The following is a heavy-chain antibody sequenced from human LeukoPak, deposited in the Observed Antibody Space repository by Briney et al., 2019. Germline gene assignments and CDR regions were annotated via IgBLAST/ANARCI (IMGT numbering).Heavy chain of an antibody. D-gene: IGHD3-22*01. V-gene: IGHV4-59*01. CDR2: IYYRGST. CDR1: GGPISSYY. J-gene: IGHJ4*02. CDR3: ARDSRGARDSSGYYYFDY. Sequence: SETLSLTCSVSGGPISSYYWSWIRQPPVKGLEWIGYIYYRGSTNYNPSLKSRVTISVDTSKNQFSLKLSSVTAADTAVYYCARDSRGARDSSGYYYFDYWGQGTLVTVSS.